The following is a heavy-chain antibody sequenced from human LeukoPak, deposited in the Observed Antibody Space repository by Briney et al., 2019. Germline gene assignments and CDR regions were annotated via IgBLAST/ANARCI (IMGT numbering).Heavy chain of an antibody. CDR3: ARRVVVPAAPYYFDY. J-gene: IGHJ4*02. V-gene: IGHV3-74*01. D-gene: IGHD2-2*01. CDR1: GFIFSSYW. CDR2: INSDGSST. Sequence: GGSLRLSCAASGFIFSSYWMHWVRQAPGKGLVWVSRINSDGSSTSYADSVKGRFTISRDNAKNTLYLQMNSLRAEDTAVYYCARRVVVPAAPYYFDYWGQGTLATVSS.